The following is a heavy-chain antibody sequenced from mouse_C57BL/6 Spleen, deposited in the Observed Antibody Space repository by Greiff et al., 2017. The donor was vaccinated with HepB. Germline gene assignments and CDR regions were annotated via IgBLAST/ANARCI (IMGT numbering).Heavy chain of an antibody. CDR2: IDPSDSET. V-gene: IGHV1-52*01. CDR1: GYTFTSYW. D-gene: IGHD2-5*01. J-gene: IGHJ1*03. CDR3: ARREDSNYEYFDV. Sequence: QVQLQQPGAELVRPGSSVKLSCKASGYTFTSYWMHWVKQRPIQGLEWIGNIDPSDSETHYNQKFKDKATLTVDKSSSTAYMQLSSLTSEDSAVYYCARREDSNYEYFDVWGTGTTVTVSS.